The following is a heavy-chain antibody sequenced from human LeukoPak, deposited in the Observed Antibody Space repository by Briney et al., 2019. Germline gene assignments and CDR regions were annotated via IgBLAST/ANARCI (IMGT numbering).Heavy chain of an antibody. V-gene: IGHV5-51*01. D-gene: IGHD6-19*01. CDR2: IYPGDSDT. CDR1: GYSFTSYW. Sequence: GESLKISCEGSGYSFTSYWIGWVRQMPGKGLEWMGIIYPGDSDTRYSPSFQGQVTISADKSISTAYLQWSSLKASDTAMYYCARLAVAPTYYYYYYMDVWGKGTMVTVPS. CDR3: ARLAVAPTYYYYYYMDV. J-gene: IGHJ6*03.